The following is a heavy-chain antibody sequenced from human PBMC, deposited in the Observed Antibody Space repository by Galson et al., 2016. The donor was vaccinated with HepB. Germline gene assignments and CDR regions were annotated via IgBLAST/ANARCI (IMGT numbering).Heavy chain of an antibody. D-gene: IGHD3-3*01. J-gene: IGHJ4*02. Sequence: SVKVSCKASGFTFTTSAVQWVRQARGQRLEWIGWIVVASGKTNYAQKFQERVTITRDKSTSTAYMELSNLTSEDTAVYYCAALRVAFYDFWSGSEYVDYWGQGTQVTVSS. CDR3: AALRVAFYDFWSGSEYVDY. CDR2: IVVASGKT. V-gene: IGHV1-58*01. CDR1: GFTFTTSA.